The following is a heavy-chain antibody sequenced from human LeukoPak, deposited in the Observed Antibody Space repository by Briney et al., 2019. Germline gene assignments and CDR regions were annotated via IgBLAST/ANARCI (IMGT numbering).Heavy chain of an antibody. V-gene: IGHV3-9*03. CDR3: AKGSSGSYSGWFDP. Sequence: GGSLRLSCAASGFTFDDYAMHWVRQAPGKGLEWVSGISWNSGSIGYADSVKGRFTISRDNAKNSLYPQMNSLRAEDMALYYCAKGSSGSYSGWFDPWGQGTLVTVSS. J-gene: IGHJ5*02. D-gene: IGHD1-26*01. CDR1: GFTFDDYA. CDR2: ISWNSGSI.